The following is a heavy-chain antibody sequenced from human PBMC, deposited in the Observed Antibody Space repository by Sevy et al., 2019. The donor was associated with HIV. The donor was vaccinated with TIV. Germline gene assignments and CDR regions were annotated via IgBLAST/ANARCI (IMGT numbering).Heavy chain of an antibody. CDR1: GFTFSYYA. CDR2: IWYDGSNK. CDR3: ASDLTDYGGNPPGGNFDY. J-gene: IGHJ4*02. D-gene: IGHD4-17*01. Sequence: GGSPRLSCAASGFTFSYYAMHWVRQAPGKGLEWVAVIWYDGSNKYYADSVKGRFTISRDNSKNTLYLQMNSLRAEDTAVYYCASDLTDYGGNPPGGNFDYWGQGTLVTVSS. V-gene: IGHV3-33*08.